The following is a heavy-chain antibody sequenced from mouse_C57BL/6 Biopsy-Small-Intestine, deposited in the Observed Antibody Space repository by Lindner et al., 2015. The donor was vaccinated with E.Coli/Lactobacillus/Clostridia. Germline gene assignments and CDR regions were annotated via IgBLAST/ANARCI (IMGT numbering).Heavy chain of an antibody. CDR3: ARDYPAWFTY. CDR1: GYAFNGSW. D-gene: IGHD5-5*01. V-gene: IGHV1-82*01. Sequence: VQLQESGPELVKPGASVKISCKASGYAFNGSWMNWVRQRPGKGLEWIGRIYPGDEDTNYNGKFGGKATLSADKSSNTAYMQLSSLTSEDSAVYFCARDYPAWFTYWGQGTLVTVSA. J-gene: IGHJ3*01. CDR2: IYPGDEDT.